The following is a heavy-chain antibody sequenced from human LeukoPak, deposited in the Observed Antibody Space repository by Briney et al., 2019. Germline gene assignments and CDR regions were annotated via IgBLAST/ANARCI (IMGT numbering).Heavy chain of an antibody. CDR1: GFTFSSYA. CDR3: ARGLPNYYGMDV. J-gene: IGHJ6*02. V-gene: IGHV3-30-3*01. Sequence: GGSLRLSCAASGFTFSSYAMHWVRQAPGKGLEWVAVISYDGSNKYYADSVKGRFTISRDNSKNTLYLQMNSLRTEDTAVYYCARGLPNYYGMDVWGQGTTVTVSS. CDR2: ISYDGSNK.